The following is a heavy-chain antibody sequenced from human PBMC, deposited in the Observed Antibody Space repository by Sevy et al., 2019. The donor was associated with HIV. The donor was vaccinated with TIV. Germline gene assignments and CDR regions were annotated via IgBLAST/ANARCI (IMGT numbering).Heavy chain of an antibody. CDR1: GFTSSSYG. V-gene: IGHV3-33*01. D-gene: IGHD3-3*01. J-gene: IGHJ6*02. Sequence: GGSLRLSCAASGFTSSSYGMHWVRQAPGKGLEWVAVIWYDGSNKYYADSVKGRFTISRDNSKNTLYLQMNSLRAEDTAVYYCARDLTYYDFWSGPPLGYYYGMDVWGQGTTVTVSS. CDR2: IWYDGSNK. CDR3: ARDLTYYDFWSGPPLGYYYGMDV.